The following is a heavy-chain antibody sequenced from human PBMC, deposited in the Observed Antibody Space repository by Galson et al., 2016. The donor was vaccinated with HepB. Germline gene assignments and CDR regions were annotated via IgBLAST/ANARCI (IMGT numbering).Heavy chain of an antibody. V-gene: IGHV3-7*01. Sequence: SLRLSCAASGFSVNNNYMTWVRQAPGKGLEWVANINPGGGQRYYADSVKGRFTISRDNTRNSLSLQMSSLRAEDTAVYYCARGRGGFCIGNTCHSEYFDYWGQGTLVTVSS. CDR2: INPGGGQR. CDR3: ARGRGGFCIGNTCHSEYFDY. CDR1: GFSVNNNY. D-gene: IGHD2-15*01. J-gene: IGHJ4*02.